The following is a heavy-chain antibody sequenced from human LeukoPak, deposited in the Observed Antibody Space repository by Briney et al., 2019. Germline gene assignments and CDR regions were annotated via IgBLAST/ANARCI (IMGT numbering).Heavy chain of an antibody. D-gene: IGHD3-10*01. CDR2: ISGGGGGT. V-gene: IGHV3-23*01. Sequence: GGSLRLSCAASGFIFSSCAMGWVRQAPGKGLEWVSAISGGGGGTYYADSVKGRYIISRDNSKNTLYLQMNSLRAEDTAVYYCARGVTMVRGHFDYWGQGTLVTVSS. CDR1: GFIFSSCA. J-gene: IGHJ4*02. CDR3: ARGVTMVRGHFDY.